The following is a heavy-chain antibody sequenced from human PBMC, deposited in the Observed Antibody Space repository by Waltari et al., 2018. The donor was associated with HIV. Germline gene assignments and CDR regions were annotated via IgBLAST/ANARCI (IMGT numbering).Heavy chain of an antibody. Sequence: QVQLQESGPGLVKPSQTLPPTSSVSGFSIIIGPYSCSWIRQSTGKGLEWIGYIYCSGSTSYNPSLEILVTISIDTSKNQLSLRLSSVTAADTAVYYCARDYRSPSGSYYYDGMDGWGQGTRVTVSS. V-gene: IGHV4-31*01. J-gene: IGHJ6*02. D-gene: IGHD3-10*01. CDR1: GFSIIIGPYS. CDR3: ARDYRSPSGSYYYDGMDG. CDR2: IYCSGST.